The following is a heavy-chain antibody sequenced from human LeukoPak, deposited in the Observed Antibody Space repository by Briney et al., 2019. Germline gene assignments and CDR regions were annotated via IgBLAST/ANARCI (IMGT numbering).Heavy chain of an antibody. J-gene: IGHJ4*02. CDR1: GYTFTSYY. D-gene: IGHD1-1*01. CDR2: INPSGGST. CDR3: ARGTTDDY. V-gene: IGHV1-46*01. Sequence: GASAKVSCKAPGYTFTSYYIDWVRQAPGQGLEWMGVINPSGGSTRYVQKFQGRVTMTGDTSTRTVYMELSSLTSADTAVYYCARGTTDDYWGQGTLVTVSS.